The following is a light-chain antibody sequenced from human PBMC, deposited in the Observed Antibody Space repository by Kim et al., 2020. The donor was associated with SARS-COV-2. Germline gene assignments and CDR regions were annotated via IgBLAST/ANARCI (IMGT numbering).Light chain of an antibody. CDR2: GAS. Sequence: EIVLTQSPGTLSLSPGERATLSCRTSQSVRSSSLAWYQQKPGQAPRLLIYGASSRATGIPDRFSGSGSGTDFTLTISRLEPDDFAVYYCQQYGGSPWTFGQGTKVDIK. CDR1: QSVRSSS. V-gene: IGKV3-20*01. J-gene: IGKJ1*01. CDR3: QQYGGSPWT.